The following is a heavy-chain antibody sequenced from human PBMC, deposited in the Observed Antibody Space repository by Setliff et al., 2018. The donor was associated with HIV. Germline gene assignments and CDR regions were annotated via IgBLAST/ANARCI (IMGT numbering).Heavy chain of an antibody. J-gene: IGHJ4*02. Sequence: PSETLSLTCTVSGGSINTGHYYWSWIRHHPGKGLEWIAYIYYTGSTYFNPSLKSRVTLSIDTSKNQFSLKLSSVTAADTAVYYCARDRYAGEIDYWGQGTLVTVSS. CDR2: IYYTGST. CDR1: GGSINTGHYY. V-gene: IGHV4-31*03. D-gene: IGHD3-10*01. CDR3: ARDRYAGEIDY.